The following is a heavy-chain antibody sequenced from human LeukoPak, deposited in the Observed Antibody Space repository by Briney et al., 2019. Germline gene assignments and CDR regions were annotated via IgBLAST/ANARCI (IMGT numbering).Heavy chain of an antibody. CDR1: GYTFTSYG. Sequence: ASVKVSCRASGYTFTSYGISWVRQAPGQGLEWMGWISAYNGNTNYAQKLQGRVTMTTDTSTSTAYMELRSLRSDDTAVYYCARVGYDSTVYYFDYWGQGTLVTVSS. CDR3: ARVGYDSTVYYFDY. J-gene: IGHJ4*02. CDR2: ISAYNGNT. D-gene: IGHD3-22*01. V-gene: IGHV1-18*01.